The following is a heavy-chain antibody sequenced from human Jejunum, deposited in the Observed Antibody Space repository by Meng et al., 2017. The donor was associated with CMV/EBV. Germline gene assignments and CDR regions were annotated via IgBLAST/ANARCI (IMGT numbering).Heavy chain of an antibody. J-gene: IGHJ6*02. CDR1: GLTFSSYW. CDR3: ARQKCGGDCDMDV. CDR2: IKQDGSER. V-gene: IGHV3-7*01. Sequence: SGLTFSSYWMNGVRQVPGKGLDWVANIKQDGSERYYVESVKGRFTISRNNAKNSLFLQMDGLRAEDTAVYYCARQKCGGDCDMDVWGQGTTVTVSS. D-gene: IGHD2-21*01.